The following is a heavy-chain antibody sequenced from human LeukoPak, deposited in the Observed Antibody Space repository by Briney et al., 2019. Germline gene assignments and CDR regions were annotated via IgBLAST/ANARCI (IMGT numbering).Heavy chain of an antibody. Sequence: GGSLRLSCAASGFTFSSYSMNWVRQAPGEGLEWVSSISSSSSYIYYADSVKGRFTISRDNAKNSLSLQMNSLRVEDTAIYFCAKDVLTVARRGFDSWGPGTLVTVSS. V-gene: IGHV3-21*01. CDR2: ISSSSSYI. CDR3: AKDVLTVARRGFDS. J-gene: IGHJ4*02. D-gene: IGHD6-6*01. CDR1: GFTFSSYS.